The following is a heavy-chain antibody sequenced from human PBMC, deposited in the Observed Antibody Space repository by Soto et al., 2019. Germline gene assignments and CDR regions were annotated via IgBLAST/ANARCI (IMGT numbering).Heavy chain of an antibody. D-gene: IGHD6-13*01. Sequence: GGSLRLSCAASGFPFGSHAMSWVRQAPGKGLEWVSLVSGNGGTTNYADSVKGRFTISRDNSQKTLYLQMNSLRAEDTAIYYCARFRAPRRQLISMSFHLWGLGTLVTVSS. V-gene: IGHV3-23*01. CDR3: ARFRAPRRQLISMSFHL. J-gene: IGHJ4*03. CDR2: VSGNGGTT. CDR1: GFPFGSHA.